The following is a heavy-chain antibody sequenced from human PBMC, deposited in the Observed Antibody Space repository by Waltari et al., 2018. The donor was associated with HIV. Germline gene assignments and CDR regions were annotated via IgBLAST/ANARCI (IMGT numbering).Heavy chain of an antibody. CDR2: LYTEGRT. D-gene: IGHD3-10*01. J-gene: IGHJ6*02. CDR1: GFRVSAIY. Sequence: EVQLVESGGGLVQPGGSLRLSCAASGFRVSAIYMSWVRVAPGKGLQWVSVLYTEGRTQYMDSVKGRFTIFRDDSKNTLYLQMNSLRVDDTAIYYCARMKRSYGSGQSRYFYFGMDVWGQGTTVIISS. CDR3: ARMKRSYGSGQSRYFYFGMDV. V-gene: IGHV3-53*01.